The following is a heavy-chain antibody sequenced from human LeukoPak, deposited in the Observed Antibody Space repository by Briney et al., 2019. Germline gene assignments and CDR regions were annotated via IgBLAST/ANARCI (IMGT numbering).Heavy chain of an antibody. CDR1: GFSLSNYW. CDR2: ILSDGTTT. J-gene: IGHJ4*02. CDR3: AREVAVGYCSSTTCYADDH. V-gene: IGHV3-74*01. Sequence: PGGSLRLSCAASGFSLSNYWMHWVRQAPGKGLVWVSRILSDGTTTGYADSVEGRFTISRDTAKNTLYLQMNSLRVDDTAIYYCAREVAVGYCSSTTCYADDHWGQETLVTVSS. D-gene: IGHD2-2*01.